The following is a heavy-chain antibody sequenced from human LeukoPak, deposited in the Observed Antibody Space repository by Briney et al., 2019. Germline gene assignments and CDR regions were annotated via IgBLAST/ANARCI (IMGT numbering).Heavy chain of an antibody. CDR3: ASTSGWYEPIDY. J-gene: IGHJ4*02. Sequence: GGSLRLSCAASGFTFSSYGMHWVRQAPGKGLEWVAVIWYDGGNKYYADSVKGRFTISRDNSKNTLYLQMNSLRAEDTAVYYCASTSGWYEPIDYWGQGTLVTVSS. V-gene: IGHV3-33*01. D-gene: IGHD6-19*01. CDR2: IWYDGGNK. CDR1: GFTFSSYG.